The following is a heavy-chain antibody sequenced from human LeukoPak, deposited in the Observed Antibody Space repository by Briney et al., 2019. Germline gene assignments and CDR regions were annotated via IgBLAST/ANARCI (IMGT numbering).Heavy chain of an antibody. D-gene: IGHD3-3*01. CDR1: GFTFSSYW. V-gene: IGHV3-7*01. Sequence: GGSLRLSCAASGFTFSSYWMSWVRQAPGKGLEWMANIKQDGSEKYYVDSVKGRFTISRDNAKNSLYLQMNSLRAEDTAVYYCARAGGLRFLEWLSYYFDYWGQGTLVTVSS. CDR3: ARAGGLRFLEWLSYYFDY. J-gene: IGHJ4*02. CDR2: IKQDGSEK.